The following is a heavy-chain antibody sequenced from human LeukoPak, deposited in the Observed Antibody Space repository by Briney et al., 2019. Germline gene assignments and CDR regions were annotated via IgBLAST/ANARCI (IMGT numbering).Heavy chain of an antibody. V-gene: IGHV3-11*01. J-gene: IGHJ4*02. D-gene: IGHD1/OR15-1a*01. CDR1: GFTFSDYY. CDR3: AKLAPRTYYFDY. CDR2: ISSSGSTI. Sequence: GGSLRLSCAASGFTFSDYYMSWIRQAPGKGLEWVSYISSSGSTIYYADSVKGRFTISRDNAKNSLYLQMNSLRAEDTAVYYCAKLAPRTYYFDYWGQGTLVTVSS.